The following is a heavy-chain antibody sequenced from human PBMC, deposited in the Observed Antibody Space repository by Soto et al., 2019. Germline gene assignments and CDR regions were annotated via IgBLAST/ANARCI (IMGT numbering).Heavy chain of an antibody. D-gene: IGHD2-2*01. CDR3: AREYCSSTSCYGNFAY. J-gene: IGHJ4*02. CDR2: IIPILGIA. Sequence: GASVNVSCKASGGTFSSYTISWVRQAPGQGLEWMGRIIPILGIANYAQKFQGRVTITADKSTSTAYMELSSLRSEDTPVYYCAREYCSSTSCYGNFAYWSQGTLVTVSS. CDR1: GGTFSSYT. V-gene: IGHV1-69*04.